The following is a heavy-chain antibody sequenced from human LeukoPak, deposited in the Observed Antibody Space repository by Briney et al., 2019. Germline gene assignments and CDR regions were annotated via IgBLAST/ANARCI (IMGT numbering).Heavy chain of an antibody. CDR3: ARDRVSGYYYDSSGYYDAFDI. J-gene: IGHJ3*02. V-gene: IGHV3-30-3*01. D-gene: IGHD3-22*01. Sequence: GGSLRLSCAASGFTFSSYAMHWVRQAPGKGLEWVAVISYDGSNKYYADSVKGRFTISRDNSKNTLYLQMNSLRAEDTAVYYCARDRVSGYYYDSSGYYDAFDIWGRGTMVTVSS. CDR2: ISYDGSNK. CDR1: GFTFSSYA.